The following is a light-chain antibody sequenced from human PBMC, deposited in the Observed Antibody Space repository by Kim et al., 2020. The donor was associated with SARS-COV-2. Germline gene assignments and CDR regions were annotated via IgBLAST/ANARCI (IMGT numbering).Light chain of an antibody. CDR2: SNN. J-gene: IGLJ1*01. V-gene: IGLV1-44*01. CDR3: AAWDDSLNGPV. CDR1: SSNIGSNT. Sequence: QSVLTQPPSASGTPGQRVTISCSGRSSNIGSNTVNWYQQLPGTAPKLLIYSNNQRPSGVPDRFSGSESGTSASLAISGLQSEDEADYYCAAWDDSLNGPVFGTGTKVTVL.